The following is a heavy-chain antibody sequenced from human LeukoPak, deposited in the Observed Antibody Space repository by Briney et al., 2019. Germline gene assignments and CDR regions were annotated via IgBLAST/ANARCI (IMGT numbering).Heavy chain of an antibody. CDR3: ARGYCSGGSCPFDY. Sequence: GASVKVSCKASGYTFTGYYLHWVRQAPGQALEWMGWINPNSGATNHVQNFQGSVTMTRDTSINTAYMELSSLRSDDTAVYYCARGYCSGGSCPFDYWGQGTLVTVSS. D-gene: IGHD2-15*01. J-gene: IGHJ4*02. CDR1: GYTFTGYY. V-gene: IGHV1-2*02. CDR2: INPNSGAT.